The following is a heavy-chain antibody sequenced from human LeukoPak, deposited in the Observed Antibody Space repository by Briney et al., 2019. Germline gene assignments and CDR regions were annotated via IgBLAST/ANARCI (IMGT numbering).Heavy chain of an antibody. CDR3: AKEVVVSAAVGTVGFDP. V-gene: IGHV3-23*01. CDR2: ISGSGRRT. CDR1: GLTFSSYA. Sequence: TGGSLRLSCAASGLTFSSYAMSWVRQAPGKGLEWVSAISGSGRRTYYADSVKGRFTISRDNSKNTLYLRINSLRAEDTAVYYCAKEVVVSAAVGTVGFDPWGQGTLVIVSS. J-gene: IGHJ5*02. D-gene: IGHD6-13*01.